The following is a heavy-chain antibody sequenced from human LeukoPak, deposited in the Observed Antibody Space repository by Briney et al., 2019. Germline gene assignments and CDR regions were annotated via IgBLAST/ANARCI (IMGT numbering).Heavy chain of an antibody. CDR3: ASVPSIGVAGTFDP. CDR2: INPNSGDT. D-gene: IGHD6-19*01. J-gene: IGHJ5*02. Sequence: GASVKVSCKASGYTFTGYYMHWVRQAPGQGLEWMGWINPNSGDTSYAQKFQGRVTVTRDTSISTAFMELSSLRSDDTAVYYCASVPSIGVAGTFDPWGQGTLVTVSS. V-gene: IGHV1-2*02. CDR1: GYTFTGYY.